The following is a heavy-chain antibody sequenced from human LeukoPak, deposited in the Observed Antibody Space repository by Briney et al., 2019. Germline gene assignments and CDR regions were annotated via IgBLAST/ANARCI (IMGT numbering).Heavy chain of an antibody. J-gene: IGHJ6*03. V-gene: IGHV1-8*01. D-gene: IGHD3-16*01. CDR3: ARQERLRLGEFSLHYYYYYMDV. CDR1: GYSFSSYD. Sequence: ASVKVSCKASGYSFSSYDIIWVRQAPGQGLEWMGWTHPSGNTGYAPKFHGRVSMTRDTSTGTAYMELSSLTSDDTAVYYCARQERLRLGEFSLHYYYYYMDVWGNGTTVSVSS. CDR2: THPSGNT.